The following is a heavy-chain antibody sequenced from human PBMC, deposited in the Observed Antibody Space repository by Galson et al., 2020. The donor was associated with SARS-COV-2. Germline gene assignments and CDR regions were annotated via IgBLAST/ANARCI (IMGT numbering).Heavy chain of an antibody. CDR1: GGSISSYY. D-gene: IGHD3-16*02. Sequence: SETLSLTCTVSGGSISSYYWSWIRQPPGKGLEWIGYIYYSGSTNYNPSLKSRVTISVDTSKNQFSLKLSSVTAADTAVYYCARAHAQMGVNYWGQGTLVTVSS. J-gene: IGHJ4*02. CDR2: IYYSGST. V-gene: IGHV4-59*01. CDR3: ARAHAQMGVNY.